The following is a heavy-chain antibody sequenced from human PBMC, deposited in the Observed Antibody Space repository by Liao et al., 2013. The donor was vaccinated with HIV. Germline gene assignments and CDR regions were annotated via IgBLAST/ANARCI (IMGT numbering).Heavy chain of an antibody. CDR3: ARGGGPYCGGDCHSFDY. CDR1: GYSISSSNW. D-gene: IGHD2-21*01. CDR2: IYTSGST. Sequence: QVQLQESGPGLVKPSDTLSLTCAVSGYSISSSNWWGWIRQPAGKGLEWIGRIYTSGSTNYNPSLKSRVTISVDTSKNQFSLNLRSVTAADTAVYYCARGGGPYCGGDCHSFDYWGQGTLVTVSS. V-gene: IGHV4-28*03. J-gene: IGHJ4*02.